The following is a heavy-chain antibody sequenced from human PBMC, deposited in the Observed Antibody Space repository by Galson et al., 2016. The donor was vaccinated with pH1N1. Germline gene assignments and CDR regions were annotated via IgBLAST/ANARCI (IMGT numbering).Heavy chain of an antibody. Sequence: SVKVSCKASGGTFTLYGITWVRQAPGQGLEWMGRIIPIVGLTKYAEKFQGRVTITADVSTSTAYMELSRLRAEDTAVYYWARERGRHIVVVTAALFDYWGQGTLVTVSS. CDR2: IIPIVGLT. J-gene: IGHJ4*02. CDR1: GGTFTLYG. D-gene: IGHD2-21*02. CDR3: ARERGRHIVVVTAALFDY. V-gene: IGHV1-69*04.